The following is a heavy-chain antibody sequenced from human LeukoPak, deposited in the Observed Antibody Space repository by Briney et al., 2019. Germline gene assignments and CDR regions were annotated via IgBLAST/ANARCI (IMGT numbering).Heavy chain of an antibody. CDR2: IYRGGNT. CDR1: GFTVSSDY. D-gene: IGHD2-21*02. Sequence: TGGSLRLSCAASGFTVSSDYMSWVRQAPGRGLEWVSVIYRGGNTYYADSVKGRFTISRDNSKNTLYLQMNSLRDEDTAMYYCARDLVHCGGDCFSNWGQGTLVTVSS. J-gene: IGHJ4*02. V-gene: IGHV3-53*01. CDR3: ARDLVHCGGDCFSN.